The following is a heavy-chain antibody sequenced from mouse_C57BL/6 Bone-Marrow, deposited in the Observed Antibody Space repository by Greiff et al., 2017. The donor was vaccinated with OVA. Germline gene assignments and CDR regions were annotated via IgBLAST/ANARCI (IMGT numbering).Heavy chain of an antibody. CDR3: ATYYSIFAY. V-gene: IGHV1-64*01. CDR1: GYTFTSYW. Sequence: QVQLQQPGAELVKPGASVKLSCKASGYTFTSYWMHWVKQRPGQGLEWIGMIHPNSGSTNNNEKFKSKATLTVDKSSSTAYMQLSSLTSEDSAVYYCATYYSIFAYWGQGTLVTVSA. CDR2: IHPNSGST. J-gene: IGHJ3*01. D-gene: IGHD2-5*01.